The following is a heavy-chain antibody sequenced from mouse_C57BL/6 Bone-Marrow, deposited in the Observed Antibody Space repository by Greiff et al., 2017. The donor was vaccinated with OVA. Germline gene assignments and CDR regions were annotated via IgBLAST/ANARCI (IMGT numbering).Heavy chain of an antibody. D-gene: IGHD2-1*01. CDR3: ARKGIYYGNYGAY. CDR2: IYPGDGDT. CDR1: GYAFSSYW. Sequence: QVQLQQSGAELVKPGASVNISCKASGYAFSSYWMNWVKQRPGKGLEWIGQIYPGDGDTNYNGKFKGKATLTADKSSSTAYMQLSSLTSEDSAVYYCARKGIYYGNYGAYWGQGTLVTVSA. J-gene: IGHJ3*01. V-gene: IGHV1-80*01.